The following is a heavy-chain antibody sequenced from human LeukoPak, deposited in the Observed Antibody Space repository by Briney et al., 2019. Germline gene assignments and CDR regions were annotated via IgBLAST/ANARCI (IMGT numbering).Heavy chain of an antibody. CDR3: ATHRRAGSGGSENAFEI. V-gene: IGHV4-39*01. J-gene: IGHJ3*02. D-gene: IGHD5-12*01. CDR2: IYDSGTT. Sequence: SETLSLTCTVSGDSTSSSTYYWDWIRQAPGKGLEWIGNIYDSGTTHYNPSLKSRVTISGDTSKNQFSLKLNSVTAADTAIYYCATHRRAGSGGSENAFEIWGQGTMVTVSS. CDR1: GDSTSSSTYY.